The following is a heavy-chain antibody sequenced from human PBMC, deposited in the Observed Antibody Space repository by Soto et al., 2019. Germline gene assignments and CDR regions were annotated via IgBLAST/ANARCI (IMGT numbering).Heavy chain of an antibody. CDR1: GYTFTSYG. V-gene: IGHV1-18*04. J-gene: IGHJ4*02. CDR2: ISAYNGNT. CDR3: AGEGYSSGWYYFDY. Sequence: GASVKVSCKASGYTFTSYGISWVRQAPGQGLEWMGWISAYNGNTNYAQKLQGRVTMTTDTSTSTAYMERRSLRSDDTAVYYCAGEGYSSGWYYFDYWGQGTQVTVSS. D-gene: IGHD6-19*01.